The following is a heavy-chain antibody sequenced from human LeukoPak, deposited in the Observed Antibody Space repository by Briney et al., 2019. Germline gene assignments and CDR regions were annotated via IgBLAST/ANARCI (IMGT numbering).Heavy chain of an antibody. Sequence: PGGSLRLSCAASGFTFSSYGMHWVRQAPGKGLEWVAVISYDGSNKYYADSVKGRFTISRGNAKNSLYLQMNSLRAEDTAVYYCARDPGAYSRSPIDSWGQGTLVTVSS. CDR1: GFTFSSYG. V-gene: IGHV3-30*03. CDR3: ARDPGAYSRSPIDS. CDR2: ISYDGSNK. D-gene: IGHD6-6*01. J-gene: IGHJ4*02.